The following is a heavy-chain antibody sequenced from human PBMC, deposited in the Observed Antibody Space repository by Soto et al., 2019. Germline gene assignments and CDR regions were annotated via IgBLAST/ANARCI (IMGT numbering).Heavy chain of an antibody. CDR1: GNTFIGYA. V-gene: IGHV1-3*04. CDR3: ARRVSGWFDP. Sequence: QVHLVQSGAEVKKPGASVKVSCKASGNTFIGYAVHWLRLAPGQGLEWMGWINTDTGNTKYSQKFQGRLAISRDTSASTVYMELSSLKSQDTTVYYCARRVSGWFDPWGQGSLVTVSS. D-gene: IGHD2-8*01. J-gene: IGHJ5*02. CDR2: INTDTGNT.